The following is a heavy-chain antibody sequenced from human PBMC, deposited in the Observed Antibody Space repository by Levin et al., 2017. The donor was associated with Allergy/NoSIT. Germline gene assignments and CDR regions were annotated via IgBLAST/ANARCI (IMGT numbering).Heavy chain of an antibody. J-gene: IGHJ4*02. V-gene: IGHV4-4*02. CDR2: IYHSGNT. CDR1: GGSISSSIW. CDR3: AGDSLRQWQILDF. D-gene: IGHD6-19*01. Sequence: SETLSLTCAVSGGSISSSIWWTWVRQPPGKGLEWIGEIYHSGNTKYNPSLKSRVTISVDKSKNQFSLNVTSVTAADTAVYYCAGDSLRQWQILDFWGQGTLATVSS.